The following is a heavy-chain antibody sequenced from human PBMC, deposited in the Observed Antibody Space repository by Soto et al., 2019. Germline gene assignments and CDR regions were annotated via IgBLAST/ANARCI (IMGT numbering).Heavy chain of an antibody. J-gene: IGHJ4*02. CDR1: GFTFTSYA. D-gene: IGHD2-15*01. V-gene: IGHV3-23*01. Sequence: PGGSLRLSCEASGFTFTSYAMGWVRQAPGKGLEWVSVVSYSGDSTYYADSVKGRFTISRDNSKNTLYLQMDSLRVEDTAVYYCAKEAARSYHYSDYWGQGTQVTVSS. CDR2: VSYSGDST. CDR3: AKEAARSYHYSDY.